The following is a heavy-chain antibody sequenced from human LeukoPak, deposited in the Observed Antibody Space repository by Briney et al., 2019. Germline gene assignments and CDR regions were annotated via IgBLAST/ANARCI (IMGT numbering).Heavy chain of an antibody. V-gene: IGHV3-21*01. J-gene: IGHJ6*03. D-gene: IGHD2-2*01. CDR3: ARDLRLPAAYYYYMDV. CDR2: ISSSSSYI. CDR1: GFTFSSYS. Sequence: PGRSLRLSCAASGFTFSSYSMNWVRQAPGKGLGWVSSISSSSSYIYYADSVKGRFTISRDNAKNSLYLQMNSLRAEDTAVYYCARDLRLPAAYYYYMDVWGKGTTVTVSS.